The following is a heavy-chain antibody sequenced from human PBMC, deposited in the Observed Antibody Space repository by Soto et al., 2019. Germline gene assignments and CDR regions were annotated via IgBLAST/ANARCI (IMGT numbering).Heavy chain of an antibody. V-gene: IGHV3-33*01. CDR2: IWYDGSNK. J-gene: IGHJ4*02. CDR1: GFTFSSYG. Sequence: PGGSLRLSCAASGFTFSSYGMHWVHQAPGKGLEWVAVIWYDGSNKYYAESVKGRFTISRDNSKNTLYLQMNSLRAEDTAVYYCARDSHVGSGWQLTADYWGQGTLVTVSS. D-gene: IGHD6-19*01. CDR3: ARDSHVGSGWQLTADY.